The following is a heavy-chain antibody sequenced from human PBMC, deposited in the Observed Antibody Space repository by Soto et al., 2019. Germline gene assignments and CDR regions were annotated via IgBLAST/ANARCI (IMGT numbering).Heavy chain of an antibody. J-gene: IGHJ6*02. CDR2: IIPIFGTA. CDR3: ARREGILLRRYYGMDV. Sequence: QVQLVQSGAEVKKPGSSVKVSCKASGGTFSSYAISWVRQAPGQGLEWMGGIIPIFGTANYAQKFQGRVTITAEESTSTAYMELSSLRSDDTAVYYCARREGILLRRYYGMDVWGQGTTVTVSS. D-gene: IGHD3-22*01. CDR1: GGTFSSYA. V-gene: IGHV1-69*01.